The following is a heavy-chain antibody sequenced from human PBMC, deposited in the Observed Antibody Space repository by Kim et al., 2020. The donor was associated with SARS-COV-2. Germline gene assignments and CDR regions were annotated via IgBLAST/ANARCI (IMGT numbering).Heavy chain of an antibody. D-gene: IGHD3-9*01. J-gene: IGHJ4*02. Sequence: GGSLRLSCAASGFTFSSYGMHWVRQAPGKGLEWVAVIWYDGSNKYYADSVKGRFTISRDNSKNTLYLQMNSLRAEDTAVYYCARDQVLRYFDWLGGFDYWGQGTLVTVSS. V-gene: IGHV3-33*01. CDR3: ARDQVLRYFDWLGGFDY. CDR1: GFTFSSYG. CDR2: IWYDGSNK.